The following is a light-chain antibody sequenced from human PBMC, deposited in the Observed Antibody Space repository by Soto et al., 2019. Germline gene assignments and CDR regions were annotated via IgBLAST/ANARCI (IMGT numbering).Light chain of an antibody. Sequence: VLTQSPATLSLSPGDSATLSCRDSQSVSSNLAWYQQKPGQAPRLLIYGAYSRATGIPDRFSGSGSGTDFTLTISRLEPEDFALYYCQQYGNSPPLTCGGGTKVDIK. CDR1: QSVSSN. J-gene: IGKJ4*01. CDR2: GAY. CDR3: QQYGNSPPLT. V-gene: IGKV3-20*01.